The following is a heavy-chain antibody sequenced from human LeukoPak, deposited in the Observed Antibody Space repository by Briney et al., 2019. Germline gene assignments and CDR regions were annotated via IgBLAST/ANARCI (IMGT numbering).Heavy chain of an antibody. CDR3: ARRLGGTAGIWLDP. J-gene: IGHJ5*02. V-gene: IGHV5-51*01. CDR2: IYLGDSDT. CDR1: GYIFTSNW. D-gene: IGHD1-14*01. Sequence: GESLKISCKGSGYIFTSNWIGWVRQMPGKGLEWMGIIYLGDSDTRYSPSFQGQVTMSVDTSINTAYLQWSSLQASDSAMYYCARRLGGTAGIWLDPWGQGTLVTVSS.